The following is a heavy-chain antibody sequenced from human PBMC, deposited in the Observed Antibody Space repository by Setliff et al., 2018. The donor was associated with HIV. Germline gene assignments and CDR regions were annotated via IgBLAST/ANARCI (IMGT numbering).Heavy chain of an antibody. Sequence: TSETLSLTCTVSGASISSGGYYWSWIRQHPGKGLEWIGYIYYSGSTYYNPSLKSRVSMSVDTSENQFSLKLSSVTAADTAVYYCAREKTTLVRGAIIFQIVDYWGQGKLVTVS. D-gene: IGHD3-10*01. V-gene: IGHV4-31*03. CDR3: AREKTTLVRGAIIFQIVDY. CDR1: GASISSGGYY. CDR2: IYYSGST. J-gene: IGHJ4*02.